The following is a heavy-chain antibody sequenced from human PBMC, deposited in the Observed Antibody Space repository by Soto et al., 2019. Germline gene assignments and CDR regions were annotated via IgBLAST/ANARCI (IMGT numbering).Heavy chain of an antibody. J-gene: IGHJ4*02. CDR2: ISSSSSYI. Sequence: GGSLRLSCAASGFTFSSYSMNWVRQAPRKGLEWVSSISSSSSYIYYADSVKGRFTISRDNAKNSLYLQMNSLRAEDTAVYYCAIVRINYYDSSGNDYRGQGTLVTVSS. D-gene: IGHD3-22*01. CDR1: GFTFSSYS. CDR3: AIVRINYYDSSGNDY. V-gene: IGHV3-21*01.